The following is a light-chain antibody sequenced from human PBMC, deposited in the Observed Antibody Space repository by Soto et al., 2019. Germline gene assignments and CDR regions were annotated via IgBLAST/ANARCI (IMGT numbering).Light chain of an antibody. CDR1: QTVSNNY. J-gene: IGKJ2*01. CDR2: GSS. CDR3: PQYGSTPPYT. V-gene: IGKV3-20*01. Sequence: EVVLTQSPGTLSLSPGERATLSCRASQTVSNNYLAWYQHKPGQSPKLLLFGSSDRATGIPDRFSGSGSGTDFTLTISRLEPEDFAVYYCPQYGSTPPYTFGQGTKLEIK.